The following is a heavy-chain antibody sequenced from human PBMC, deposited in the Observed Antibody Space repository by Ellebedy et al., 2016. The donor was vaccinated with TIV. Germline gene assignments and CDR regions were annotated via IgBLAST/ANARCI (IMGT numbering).Heavy chain of an antibody. CDR3: AKVGYYDSGSYFDY. CDR1: GFTFSSYA. D-gene: IGHD3-10*01. V-gene: IGHV3-23*01. Sequence: GGSLRLSXAASGFTFSSYAMSWVRQAPGKGLEWVSAISGSGGSTYYADSVKGRFTISRDNSKNTLYLQMNSLRAEDTAVYYCAKVGYYDSGSYFDYWGQGTLVTVSS. CDR2: ISGSGGST. J-gene: IGHJ4*02.